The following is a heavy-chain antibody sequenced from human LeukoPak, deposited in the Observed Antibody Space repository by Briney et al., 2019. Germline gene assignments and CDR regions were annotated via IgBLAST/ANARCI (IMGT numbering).Heavy chain of an antibody. V-gene: IGHV4-59*11. CDR3: ARGGSKVGLYYDFWSGYFPPYYYMDV. CDR2: IYYSGST. J-gene: IGHJ6*03. Sequence: PSETLSLTCTVSGGSISSHYWSWIRQPPGKGLEWIGYIYYSGSTNYNPSLKSRVTISVDTSKNQFSLKLSSVTAADTAVYYRARGGSKVGLYYDFWSGYFPPYYYMDVWGKGTTVTVSS. CDR1: GGSISSHY. D-gene: IGHD3-3*01.